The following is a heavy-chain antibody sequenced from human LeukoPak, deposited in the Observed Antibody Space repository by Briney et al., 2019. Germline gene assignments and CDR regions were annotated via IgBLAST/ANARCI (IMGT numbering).Heavy chain of an antibody. V-gene: IGHV1-18*01. Sequence: GASVTVSFTSSGYRFTSYGITWVRQAPGQGLEWMGWISAYNGNTNYAQKVQGRVTLTTDTSTSTAYMELRSLRSDDTAVYYCAREGYCSGGICYSTMNWFDPWGQGTLVTVSS. CDR3: AREGYCSGGICYSTMNWFDP. D-gene: IGHD2-15*01. CDR1: GYRFTSYG. CDR2: ISAYNGNT. J-gene: IGHJ5*02.